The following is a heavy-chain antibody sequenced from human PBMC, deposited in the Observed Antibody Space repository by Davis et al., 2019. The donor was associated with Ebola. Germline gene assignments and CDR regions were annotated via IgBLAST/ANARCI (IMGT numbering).Heavy chain of an antibody. CDR2: ISGTGGTT. V-gene: IGHV3-23*01. D-gene: IGHD3-22*01. Sequence: LSLTCAASGFTFGHYAMNWVREAPGKGLEWVSGISGTGGTTYYADSVKGRFTISRDNAHNTLFLQMSGLRAEDTAVYYCAKGDRTTLYYDTGHDYWGQGTLVTVSS. CDR1: GFTFGHYA. J-gene: IGHJ4*02. CDR3: AKGDRTTLYYDTGHDY.